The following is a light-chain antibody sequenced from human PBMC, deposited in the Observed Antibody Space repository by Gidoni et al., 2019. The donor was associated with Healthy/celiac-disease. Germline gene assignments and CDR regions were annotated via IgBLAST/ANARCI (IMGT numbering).Light chain of an antibody. Sequence: CRASQGISSYLAWYQQKPGKAPKLLIYAASTLQSGVPSRFSGSGSGTEFTLTISSLQPEDFATYYCQQLNSYPPRSTFXGXTKVEIK. V-gene: IGKV1-9*01. CDR3: QQLNSYPPRST. CDR1: QGISSY. CDR2: AAS. J-gene: IGKJ4*01.